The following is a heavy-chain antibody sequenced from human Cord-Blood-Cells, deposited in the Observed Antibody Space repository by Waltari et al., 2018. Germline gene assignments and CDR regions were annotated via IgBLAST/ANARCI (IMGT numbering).Heavy chain of an antibody. CDR1: GGSFSGYQ. Sequence: QVQLQQWGAGLLKPSETLSLTCAVYGGSFSGYQRSWIRPPPGKGREWIGESNHSGSTNYNPSLQSRVTISVDTSKNQFSLKLRSVTAADTAVYYCARAASYCDFWSGYLIGNWFDPWGQGTLVTVSS. D-gene: IGHD3-3*01. V-gene: IGHV4-34*01. J-gene: IGHJ5*02. CDR3: ARAASYCDFWSGYLIGNWFDP. CDR2: SNHSGST.